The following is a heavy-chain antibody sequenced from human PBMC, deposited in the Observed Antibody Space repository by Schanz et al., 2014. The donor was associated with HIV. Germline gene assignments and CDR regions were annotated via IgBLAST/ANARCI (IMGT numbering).Heavy chain of an antibody. CDR1: GYTFSDYD. V-gene: IGHV1-8*02. CDR2: MNPASGNT. CDR3: ARGARYGMDV. Sequence: QVQLVQSGAEVTEPGASVKVSCEASGYTFSDYDINWVRQAPGQGLEWMGWMNPASGNTGIAEKFLGRLSLTRFTSTGTTYMELDSLRSEDTAVYYCARGARYGMDVWGQGTTVIVSS. J-gene: IGHJ6*02.